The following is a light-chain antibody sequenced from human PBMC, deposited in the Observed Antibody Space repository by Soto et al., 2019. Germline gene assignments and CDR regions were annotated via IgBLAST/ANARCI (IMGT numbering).Light chain of an antibody. CDR2: AAS. CDR1: QSISSY. CDR3: QQSYSTLGWT. J-gene: IGKJ1*01. Sequence: DIQMTQSPSSLSASVGDRVTITCRASQSISSYLNWYQQKPGKAPKLLIYAASSLQSGVPSRFSGSGSGTDFTLTTSSLQPEDFATYYCQQSYSTLGWTFGQGTKVDI. V-gene: IGKV1-39*01.